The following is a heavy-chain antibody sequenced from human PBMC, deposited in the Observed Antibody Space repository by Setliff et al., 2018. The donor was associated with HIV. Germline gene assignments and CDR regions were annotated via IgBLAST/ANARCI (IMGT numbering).Heavy chain of an antibody. Sequence: GGSLRLSCAASGFTLSDHHMNWIRRAPGKGLEWVSYISHSGGTIKYADFVRGRFTISRDNAKNSLNLQMNSLSAKDTAVYYCARDGTTLLAAMDVWGKGTTVTVSS. CDR1: GFTLSDHH. CDR3: ARDGTTLLAAMDV. CDR2: ISHSGGTI. D-gene: IGHD1-7*01. V-gene: IGHV3-11*04. J-gene: IGHJ6*03.